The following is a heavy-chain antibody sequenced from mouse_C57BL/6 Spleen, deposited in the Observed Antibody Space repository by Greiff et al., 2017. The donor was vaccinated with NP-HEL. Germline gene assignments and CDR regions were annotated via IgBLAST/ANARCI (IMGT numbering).Heavy chain of an antibody. Sequence: QVQLQQSGAELVRPGTSVKVSCKASGYAFTNYLIEWVKQRPGQGLEWIGVINPGSGGTNYNEKFKGKATLTADKSSSTAYMQLSSLTSEDSAVYFCAREGNPYYAMDYWGQGTSVTVSS. V-gene: IGHV1-54*01. CDR2: INPGSGGT. CDR3: AREGNPYYAMDY. CDR1: GYAFTNYL. J-gene: IGHJ4*01.